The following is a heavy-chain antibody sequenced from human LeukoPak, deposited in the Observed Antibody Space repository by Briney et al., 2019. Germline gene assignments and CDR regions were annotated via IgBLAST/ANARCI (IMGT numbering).Heavy chain of an antibody. D-gene: IGHD7-27*01. J-gene: IGHJ3*02. CDR2: NSYSGST. V-gene: IGHV4-59*01. CDR3: AQNWGSYAFDI. Sequence: SETLSLTCTVSGGSISSYYWSWIRQPPGNGLEWIGYNSYSGSTNYNPSLKSRVTISLDTSKNQFSLKLSSVTAADTAVYYCAQNWGSYAFDIWGQGTMVTVSS. CDR1: GGSISSYY.